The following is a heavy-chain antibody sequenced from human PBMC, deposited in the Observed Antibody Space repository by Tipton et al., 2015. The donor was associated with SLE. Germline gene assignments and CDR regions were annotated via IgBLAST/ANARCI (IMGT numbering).Heavy chain of an antibody. V-gene: IGHV4-34*01. Sequence: LRLSCAFFGGSFTGYYWSWIRQSPVKGLEWIGEINQSGRTKYNPSLQSRVTISIDTSKSQFSLKLSSVTAADTAVYYCVRGRMAADWGQGTLVTVSS. CDR1: GGSFTGYY. J-gene: IGHJ4*02. D-gene: IGHD6-13*01. CDR3: VRGRMAAD. CDR2: INQSGRT.